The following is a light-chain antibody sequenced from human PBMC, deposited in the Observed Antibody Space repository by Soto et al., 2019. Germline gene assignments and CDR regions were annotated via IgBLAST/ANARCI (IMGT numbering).Light chain of an antibody. CDR3: SSYTSSSTPYV. V-gene: IGLV2-14*01. CDR2: EVS. J-gene: IGLJ1*01. CDR1: SSNVGGYNY. Sequence: QSVLAQPGSVCGSPGQSITIFCTGTSSNVGGYNYVSWYQQHPGKAPKLMIYEVSNRPSGISNRFSGYKSGNTASLTISGLQAEDEADYYCSSYTSSSTPYVFGTGTKVTVL.